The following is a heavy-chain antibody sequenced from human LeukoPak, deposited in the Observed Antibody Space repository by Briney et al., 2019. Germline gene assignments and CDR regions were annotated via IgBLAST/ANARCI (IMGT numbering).Heavy chain of an antibody. CDR1: GFTFSSYW. J-gene: IGHJ4*02. V-gene: IGHV3-7*01. Sequence: PGGSLRLSCAASGFTFSSYWMSWVRQAPGKGLEWVANIKQDGSEKYYVDSVKGQFTISRDNAKNSLYLQMNSLRAEDTAVYYCARHPGGLDYQKYYFDYWGQGTLVTVSS. CDR2: IKQDGSEK. D-gene: IGHD3/OR15-3a*01. CDR3: ARHPGGLDYQKYYFDY.